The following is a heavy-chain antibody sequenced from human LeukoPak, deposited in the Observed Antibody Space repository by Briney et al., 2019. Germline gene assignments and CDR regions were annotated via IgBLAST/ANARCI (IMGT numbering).Heavy chain of an antibody. D-gene: IGHD5-12*01. Sequence: PSETLSLTCAVYGGSFSGYYWGWIRQPPGKGLEWIGEINHSGSTNYNPSLKSRVTISVDTSKNQFSLKLSSVTAADTAVYYCARSSVWWLLTHFDDWGQGTLVTVSS. CDR3: ARSSVWWLLTHFDD. J-gene: IGHJ4*02. V-gene: IGHV4-34*01. CDR1: GGSFSGYY. CDR2: INHSGST.